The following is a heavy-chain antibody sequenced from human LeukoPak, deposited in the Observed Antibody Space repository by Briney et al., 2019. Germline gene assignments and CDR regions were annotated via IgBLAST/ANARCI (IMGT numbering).Heavy chain of an antibody. Sequence: SETLSLTCTVSGGSISSSSYYWGWIRQPPGKGLEWIGSIYYSGSTYYNPSLKSRVTISVDTSKNQFSLKLSSVTAADTAVYYCARLNTMVRGVIIDYWGQGTLVTVSS. CDR2: IYYSGST. D-gene: IGHD3-10*01. CDR3: ARLNTMVRGVIIDY. J-gene: IGHJ4*02. V-gene: IGHV4-39*01. CDR1: GGSISSSSYY.